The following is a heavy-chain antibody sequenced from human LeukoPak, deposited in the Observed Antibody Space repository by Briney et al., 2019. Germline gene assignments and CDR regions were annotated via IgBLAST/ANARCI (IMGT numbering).Heavy chain of an antibody. CDR2: IKQDGSRK. V-gene: IGHV3-7*04. CDR1: GFTFSTYW. D-gene: IGHD5-24*01. J-gene: IGHJ4*02. Sequence: GGSLRLSCSASGFTFSTYWMTWVRQAPGKGLEWVANIKQDGSRKSYVDSVKGRFTISRDNAKNSLYLQMNSLRAEDTAIYYCTRVGYIDEGIDYWGQGTLVTVSS. CDR3: TRVGYIDEGIDY.